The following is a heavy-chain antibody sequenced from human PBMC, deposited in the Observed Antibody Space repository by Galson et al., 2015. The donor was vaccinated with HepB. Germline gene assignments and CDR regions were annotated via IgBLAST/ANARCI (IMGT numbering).Heavy chain of an antibody. J-gene: IGHJ3*02. CDR3: ARDLSYDSSGSLAPYGAFDI. CDR2: ISYDGSNK. V-gene: IGHV3-30-3*01. CDR1: GFTFSSYA. Sequence: SLRLSCAASGFTFSSYAMHWVRQAPGKGLEWVAVISYDGSNKYYADSVKGRFTISRDNSKNTLYLQMNSLRAEDTAVYYCARDLSYDSSGSLAPYGAFDIWGQGTMVTVSS. D-gene: IGHD3-22*01.